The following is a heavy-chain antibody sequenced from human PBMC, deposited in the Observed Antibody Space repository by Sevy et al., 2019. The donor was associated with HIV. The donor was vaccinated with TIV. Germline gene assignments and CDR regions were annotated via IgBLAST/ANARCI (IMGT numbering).Heavy chain of an antibody. Sequence: GGSLRLSCAASGFTFSRYWMHWVRQAPGKGLVWVSHINSDGSSTNYADSVKGRFTISRDNAKNTLYLQMNSLRAEDTAVYYCARDLGPHWGQGTLVTVSS. J-gene: IGHJ4*02. CDR2: INSDGSST. D-gene: IGHD7-27*01. V-gene: IGHV3-74*01. CDR1: GFTFSRYW. CDR3: ARDLGPH.